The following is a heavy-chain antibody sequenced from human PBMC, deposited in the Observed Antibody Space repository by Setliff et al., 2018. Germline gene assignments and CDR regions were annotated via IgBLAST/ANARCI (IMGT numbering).Heavy chain of an antibody. CDR2: ISGYNGNT. J-gene: IGHJ6*02. CDR1: GYTFTSYG. Sequence: ASVKVSCKASGYTFTSYGFSWVRQAPGRGLEWMGWISGYNGNTNYAQKVQVRVTMTTDTSTGTIYMELRSLRADDAAVYYCSRFGLYYEAVYGGGDYYYYCMDVWGQGTTVTVSS. CDR3: SRFGLYYEAVYGGGDYYYYCMDV. D-gene: IGHD3-16*01. V-gene: IGHV1-18*01.